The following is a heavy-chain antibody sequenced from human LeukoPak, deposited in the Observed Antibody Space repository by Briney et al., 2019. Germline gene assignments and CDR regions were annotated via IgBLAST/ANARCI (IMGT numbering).Heavy chain of an antibody. CDR2: ISGSGGST. J-gene: IGHJ5*02. Sequence: GGSLRLSCAASGFTFSSYAMSWVRQAPGEGLEWVSAISGSGGSTYYADSVKGRFTISRDNSKNTLYLQMNSLRAEDTAVYYCATTRYIVVVTAIPNWFDPWGQGTLVTVSS. CDR3: ATTRYIVVVTAIPNWFDP. V-gene: IGHV3-23*01. CDR1: GFTFSSYA. D-gene: IGHD2-21*02.